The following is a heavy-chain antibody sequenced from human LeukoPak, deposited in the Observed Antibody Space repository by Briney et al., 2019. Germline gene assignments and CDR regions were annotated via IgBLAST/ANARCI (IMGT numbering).Heavy chain of an antibody. CDR2: INPNSGGT. CDR3: ARHVTTMVRLDY. CDR1: GYTFTGYY. D-gene: IGHD3-10*01. J-gene: IGHJ4*02. V-gene: IGHV1-2*02. Sequence: ASVKVSCKASGYTFTGYYMHWVRQAPGQGLEWMGWINPNSGGTNYAQKFQGRVTISVDTSKNQFSLKLSSVTAADTAVYYCARHVTTMVRLDYWGQGTLVTVSS.